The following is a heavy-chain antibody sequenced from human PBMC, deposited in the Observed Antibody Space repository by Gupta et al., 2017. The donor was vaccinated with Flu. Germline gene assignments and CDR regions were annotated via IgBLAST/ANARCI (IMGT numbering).Heavy chain of an antibody. D-gene: IGHD3-16*01. CDR2: ISSSSSYI. Sequence: EVHLVESGGGLVRHGGSLRLSCVASGFSFSTYSMNWVSTAPGNGLEWVSFISSSSSYIYYADSMKCRFTISRDNAKNSLYLQMNSLRAEDTAVYYCVSSLDTRAYMGHWGQGTPVTFSS. CDR3: VSSLDTRAYMGH. J-gene: IGHJ4*02. V-gene: IGHV3-21*01. CDR1: GFSFSTYS.